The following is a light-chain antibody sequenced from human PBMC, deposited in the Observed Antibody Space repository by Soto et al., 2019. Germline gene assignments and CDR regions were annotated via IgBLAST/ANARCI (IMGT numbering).Light chain of an antibody. CDR3: CSYAGSSTYV. J-gene: IGLJ1*01. V-gene: IGLV2-23*01. CDR1: SSDVGSYNL. CDR2: EGS. Sequence: QSALTQPASVSGTPGQSITISCTGTSSDVGSYNLVSWYQQHPGKAPKLMIYEGSKRPSGVSNRFSGSKSGNTASLTISGLHAEDEADYYCCSYAGSSTYVFGTGTKLTGL.